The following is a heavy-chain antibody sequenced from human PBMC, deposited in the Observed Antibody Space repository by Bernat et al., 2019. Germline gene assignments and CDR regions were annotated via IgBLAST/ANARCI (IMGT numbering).Heavy chain of an antibody. J-gene: IGHJ4*02. CDR2: IKQDETEK. D-gene: IGHD1-26*01. CDR1: GFTFSNYW. CDR3: ARVGSGSKTGYFDY. Sequence: EVQLVESGGGLVQPGGSLRLSCAASGFTFSNYWMSWVRQAPGKGLEWVAIIKQDETEKYYVDSVKGRFTISRDNAKNSLFLQMNSLRAEDTAVYYCARVGSGSKTGYFDYWGQGTVVTVSS. V-gene: IGHV3-7*01.